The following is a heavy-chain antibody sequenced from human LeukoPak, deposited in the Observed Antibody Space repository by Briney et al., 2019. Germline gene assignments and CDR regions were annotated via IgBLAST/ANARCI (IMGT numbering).Heavy chain of an antibody. V-gene: IGHV3-23*01. CDR3: AKWNRMANREFFD. CDR2: FIGADGDT. J-gene: IGHJ4*02. Sequence: GGSLRLSCAASGFSFINFPMTWFRQAPGKGLEWVSFIGADGDTNYAESAKARFTISRDNPKKTLFLEMHTLRVEDTAVYYCAKWNRMANREFFDWGQGTLVVVAS. D-gene: IGHD1-14*01. CDR1: GFSFINFP.